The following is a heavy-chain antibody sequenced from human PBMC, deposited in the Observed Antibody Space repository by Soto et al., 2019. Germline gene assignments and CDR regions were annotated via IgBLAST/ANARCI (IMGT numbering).Heavy chain of an antibody. CDR3: ARASYGSGSPPVYFDY. CDR1: GYSISDDGYY. V-gene: IGHV4-31*03. Sequence: SETLSLTCTFSGYSISDDGYYWSWIRQSPGKGLEWIGYIYYSGSTYYNPSLQSRVTISVATSKNQFSLRLPSVTAADTAVYYCARASYGSGSPPVYFDYWGQGTLVTSPQ. CDR2: IYYSGST. D-gene: IGHD3-10*01. J-gene: IGHJ4*02.